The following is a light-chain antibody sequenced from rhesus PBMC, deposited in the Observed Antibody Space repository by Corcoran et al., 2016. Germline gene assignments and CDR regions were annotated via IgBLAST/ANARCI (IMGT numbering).Light chain of an antibody. CDR3: SSYAGSNTFI. Sequence: QAALTQPPSVSGSPGQSVTISCTGTSSDIGGYNYVSWYQQNPGKAPKLMIYEVSKRPSGVSDRFSGSKSGNTPSLTISGLQAEDEADYYCSSYAGSNTFIFGAGTRLTVL. V-gene: IGLV2-23*01. CDR1: SSDIGGYNY. CDR2: EVS. J-gene: IGLJ1*01.